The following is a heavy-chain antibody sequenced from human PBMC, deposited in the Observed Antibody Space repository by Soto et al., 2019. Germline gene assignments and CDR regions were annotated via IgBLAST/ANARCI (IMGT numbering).Heavy chain of an antibody. CDR2: IYYSGST. V-gene: IGHV4-61*01. CDR3: ARNSCGLFCYGMDV. Sequence: SETLSLTCTVSGGSVSSGSYYWSWIRQPPGKGLEWIGYIYYSGSTNYNPSLKSRVTISVDTSKNQFSLKLSSVTAADTAVYCCARNSCGLFCYGMDVWGQGTTVTVSS. J-gene: IGHJ6*02. CDR1: GGSVSSGSYY. D-gene: IGHD5-12*01.